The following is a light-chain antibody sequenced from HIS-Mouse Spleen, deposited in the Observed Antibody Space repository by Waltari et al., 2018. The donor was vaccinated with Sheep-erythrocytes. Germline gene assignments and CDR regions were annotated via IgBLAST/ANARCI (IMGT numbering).Light chain of an antibody. CDR2: AAS. V-gene: IGKV1-9*01. CDR1: QGISSY. Sequence: DIQLTQSPSFLSASVGDRVTTTCRASQGISSYLAWYQQKPGKAPKLLIYAASTLQSGVPSRFSDSGSGTEFTLTISSLQPEDFATYYCQQLNSYPHTFGQGTKLEIK. CDR3: QQLNSYPHT. J-gene: IGKJ2*01.